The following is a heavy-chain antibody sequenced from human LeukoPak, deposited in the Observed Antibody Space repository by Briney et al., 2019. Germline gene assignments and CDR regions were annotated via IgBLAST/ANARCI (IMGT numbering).Heavy chain of an antibody. D-gene: IGHD1-20*01. J-gene: IGHJ6*02. Sequence: GGSLRLSCAASGFTFSSCAMSWVRQAPGKGLEWVSAISGSGGSTYYADSVKGRFTISRDNSKNTLYLQMNSLRAEDTAVYYCAKDLNWNRYYYYYGMDVWGQGTTVTVSS. CDR2: ISGSGGST. CDR3: AKDLNWNRYYYYYGMDV. CDR1: GFTFSSCA. V-gene: IGHV3-23*01.